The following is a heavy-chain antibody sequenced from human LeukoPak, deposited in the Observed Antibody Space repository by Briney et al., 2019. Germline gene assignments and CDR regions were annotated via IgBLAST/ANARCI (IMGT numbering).Heavy chain of an antibody. CDR3: VKDGGFAVAGTFDY. J-gene: IGHJ4*02. CDR1: GFTFSSYA. Sequence: PGGSLRPSCSASGFTFSSYAMHWVRQAPGKGLEYVSAISSNGGSTYYANSVKGRFTISRDNSKNTLYLQMSSLRAEDTAVYYCVKDGGFAVAGTFDYWGQGTLVTVSS. V-gene: IGHV3-64D*06. CDR2: ISSNGGST. D-gene: IGHD6-19*01.